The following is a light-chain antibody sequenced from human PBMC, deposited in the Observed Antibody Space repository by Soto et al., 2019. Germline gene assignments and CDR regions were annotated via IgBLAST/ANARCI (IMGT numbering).Light chain of an antibody. Sequence: EIVMTQSPATLSVSPGERASLSCRARQSVSTNLAWYQQKPGQAPRLLIYGASTRATGTPGRFSGSGSGTEFTLTISSLQSEDFAIYYCQQYNNWPQTFGQGTKVDIK. J-gene: IGKJ1*01. CDR2: GAS. V-gene: IGKV3-15*01. CDR3: QQYNNWPQT. CDR1: QSVSTN.